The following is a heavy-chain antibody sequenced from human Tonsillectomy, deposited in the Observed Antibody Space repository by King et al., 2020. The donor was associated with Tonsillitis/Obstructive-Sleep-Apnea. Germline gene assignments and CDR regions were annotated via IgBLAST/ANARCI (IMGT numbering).Heavy chain of an antibody. D-gene: IGHD3-10*01. CDR1: GFTFSSYG. CDR2: ISYDGSNK. Sequence: VQLVESGGGVVQPGRSLRLSCAASGFTFSSYGMHWVRQAPGKGLEWVAVISYDGSNKYYADSVKGRFTISRDNSKNTLYLQMNSLRAEDTAVYYCAKDGPPLLWFGELLPLINWFDPWGQGTLVTVSS. J-gene: IGHJ5*02. V-gene: IGHV3-30*18. CDR3: AKDGPPLLWFGELLPLINWFDP.